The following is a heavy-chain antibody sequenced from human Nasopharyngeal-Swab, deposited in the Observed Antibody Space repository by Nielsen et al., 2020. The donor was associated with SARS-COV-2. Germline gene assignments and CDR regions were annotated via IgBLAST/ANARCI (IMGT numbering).Heavy chain of an antibody. V-gene: IGHV1-2*06. CDR1: GYTFTGYY. D-gene: IGHD6-13*01. Sequence: ASVQVSCQASGYTFTGYYMHWVRQAPGQGLEWMGRINPNSGGTNYAQKFQGRVTMTRDTSISTAYMELSRLRSDDTAVYYCAREDSSSWYSLLNWFDPWGQGTLVTVSS. CDR3: AREDSSSWYSLLNWFDP. J-gene: IGHJ5*02. CDR2: INPNSGGT.